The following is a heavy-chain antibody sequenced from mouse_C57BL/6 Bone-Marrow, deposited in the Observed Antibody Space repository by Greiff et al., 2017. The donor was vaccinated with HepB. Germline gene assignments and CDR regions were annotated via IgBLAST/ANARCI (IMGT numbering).Heavy chain of an antibody. CDR3: ARQYDYDYAMDY. J-gene: IGHJ4*01. Sequence: EVQGVESGGGLVQPGGSLKLSCAASGFTFSDYYMYWVRQTPEKRLEWVAYISNGGGSTYYPDTVKGRFTISRDNAKNTLYLQMSRLKSEDTAMYYCARQYDYDYAMDYWGQGTSVTVSS. CDR2: ISNGGGST. CDR1: GFTFSDYY. D-gene: IGHD2-4*01. V-gene: IGHV5-12*01.